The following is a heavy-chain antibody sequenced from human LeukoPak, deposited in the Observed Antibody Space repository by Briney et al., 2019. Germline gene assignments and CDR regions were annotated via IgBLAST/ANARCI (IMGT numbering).Heavy chain of an antibody. Sequence: GGSLRLSCAASGFSVDDYGMSWVRQAPGKGLEWVSTISGSGGSTYYADSVKGRFTISRDNSKNTVYLQMNNMRVDDTAVYYCARVAGWRWFDPWGQGTLVTVSS. CDR3: ARVAGWRWFDP. V-gene: IGHV3-23*01. D-gene: IGHD6-19*01. CDR2: ISGSGGST. CDR1: GFSVDDYG. J-gene: IGHJ5*02.